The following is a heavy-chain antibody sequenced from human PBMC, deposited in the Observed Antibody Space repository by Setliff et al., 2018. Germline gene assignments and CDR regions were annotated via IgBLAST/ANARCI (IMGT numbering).Heavy chain of an antibody. Sequence: GASVKVSCKASGYTFTSYYMHWVRQAPGQGLEWMGIINPSGGSTNYAQKFQGWVTMTRDTSISTAYMELSRLRSDDTAVYYCARDRGYCSSTSCYDGFDPWGQGTLVTVSS. CDR1: GYTFTSYY. J-gene: IGHJ5*02. CDR2: INPSGGST. V-gene: IGHV1-2*04. D-gene: IGHD2-2*01. CDR3: ARDRGYCSSTSCYDGFDP.